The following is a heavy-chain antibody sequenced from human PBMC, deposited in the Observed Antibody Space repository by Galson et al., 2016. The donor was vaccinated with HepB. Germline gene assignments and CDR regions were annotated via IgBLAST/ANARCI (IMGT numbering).Heavy chain of an antibody. V-gene: IGHV5-51*01. Sequence: QSGAEVKKPGESLRISCKTSGYGFGNHWIGWVRQKAGKGPEWMGMIYPGDSDTVYSPLFQGLVIISADKSISTAYVQWTSLKASDTAMYDCAAESSSDWAFDYWGQGTVVAVSS. CDR3: AAESSSDWAFDY. J-gene: IGHJ4*02. CDR2: IYPGDSDT. CDR1: GYGFGNHW. D-gene: IGHD2-21*01.